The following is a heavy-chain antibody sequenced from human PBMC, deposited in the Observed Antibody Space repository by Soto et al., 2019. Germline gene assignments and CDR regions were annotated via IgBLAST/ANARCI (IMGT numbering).Heavy chain of an antibody. CDR2: MFSGGGNK. Sequence: QVQLVESGGGVVQPGRSLRLSCAASGFSFSNYVLHWVRQAPGKGLEWVAVMFSGGGNKFYTDSVKGRFTISRDKSKNTLYLQMNGLRTEDTAVYFCARGGVAAFFDNWGQGTLVCVSS. D-gene: IGHD6-19*01. J-gene: IGHJ4*02. CDR3: ARGGVAAFFDN. V-gene: IGHV3-30-3*01. CDR1: GFSFSNYV.